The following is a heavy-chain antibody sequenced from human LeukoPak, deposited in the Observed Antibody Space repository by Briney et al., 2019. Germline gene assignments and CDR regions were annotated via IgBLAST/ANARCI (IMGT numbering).Heavy chain of an antibody. Sequence: GGSLRLSCAASGFTFSSYAMSWVRQAPGKGLEWVSYISSSSSTIYYADSVKGRFTISRDNAKNSLYLQMNSLRAEDTAVYYCARGILYSGELGGYWGQGTLVTVSS. CDR2: ISSSSSTI. CDR3: ARGILYSGELGGY. J-gene: IGHJ4*02. V-gene: IGHV3-48*04. CDR1: GFTFSSYA. D-gene: IGHD5-12*01.